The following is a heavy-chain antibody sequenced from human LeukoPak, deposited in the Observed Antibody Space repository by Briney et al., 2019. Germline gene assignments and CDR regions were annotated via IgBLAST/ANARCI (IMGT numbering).Heavy chain of an antibody. Sequence: GGSLRPSCAASGFTFSSYGMHWVRQAPGKGLEWVAFIRYDGSNKYYADSVKGRFTISRDNSKNTLYLQMNSLRAEDTAVYYCAKSLREVQLCFDYWGQGTLVTVSS. J-gene: IGHJ4*02. CDR1: GFTFSSYG. V-gene: IGHV3-30*02. D-gene: IGHD5-18*01. CDR2: IRYDGSNK. CDR3: AKSLREVQLCFDY.